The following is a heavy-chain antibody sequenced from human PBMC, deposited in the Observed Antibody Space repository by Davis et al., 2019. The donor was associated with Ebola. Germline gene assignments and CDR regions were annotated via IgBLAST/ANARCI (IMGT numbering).Heavy chain of an antibody. Sequence: ASVKVSCKASGYTFTNFDITWVRQAAGQGLEWMGWMNPNSGNSDFAQKFQGRVSMTRDTSINTAYRELRSLRSEDTALYYCATRVMVRGDYGLDVWGKGTTVIVSS. CDR3: ATRVMVRGDYGLDV. J-gene: IGHJ6*04. CDR1: GYTFTNFD. CDR2: MNPNSGNS. V-gene: IGHV1-8*02. D-gene: IGHD3-10*01.